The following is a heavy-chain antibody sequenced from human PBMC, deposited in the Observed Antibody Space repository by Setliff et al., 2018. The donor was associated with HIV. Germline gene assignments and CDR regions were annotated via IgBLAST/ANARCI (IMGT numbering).Heavy chain of an antibody. D-gene: IGHD3-10*01. CDR1: GYTFTTYG. V-gene: IGHV1-18*01. CDR3: ARREPGSGTYSRGFDI. CDR2: ISTYSDET. Sequence: ASVKVSCQPSGYTFTTYGLSWVRQAPGQGLEWMGWISTYSDETSYSQNLQGRLTMTTDTSTGTAYMELRSLRFDDTAVYYCARREPGSGTYSRGFDIWGQGTLVTVSS. J-gene: IGHJ4*02.